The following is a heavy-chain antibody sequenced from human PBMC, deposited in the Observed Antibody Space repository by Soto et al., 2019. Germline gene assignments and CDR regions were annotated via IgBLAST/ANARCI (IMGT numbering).Heavy chain of an antibody. J-gene: IGHJ5*01. CDR3: ARGRYCLTGRCFPNWFDS. V-gene: IGHV4-30-4*08. D-gene: IGHD7-27*01. CDR1: GDAIYIGGYY. Sequence: SETLSLTCTASGDAIYIGGYYWTWIRQHPGTGLEWIGYIYNTGKTYYNPSFESRVAISVDTSKSQFSLNVTAVTAADTAVYFCARGRYCLTGRCFPNWFDSWGQGALVTVSS. CDR2: IYNTGKT.